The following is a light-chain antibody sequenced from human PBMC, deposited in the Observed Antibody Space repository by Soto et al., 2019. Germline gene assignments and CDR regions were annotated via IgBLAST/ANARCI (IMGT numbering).Light chain of an antibody. Sequence: DIQMTQSPSSLSASVGDRVTITCRASQSISSYLNWYQQKPGKAPKVLIYAASSLQSGVPSRFSGSGSGTDFTLTISSLQPEDFASYHCQQSYTTARTFGQGTKVDIK. V-gene: IGKV1-39*01. CDR2: AAS. CDR1: QSISSY. CDR3: QQSYTTART. J-gene: IGKJ1*01.